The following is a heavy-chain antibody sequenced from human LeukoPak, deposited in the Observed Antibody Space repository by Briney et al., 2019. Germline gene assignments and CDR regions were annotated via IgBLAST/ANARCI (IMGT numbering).Heavy chain of an antibody. CDR2: ISSSSSYI. Sequence: PGGSLRLSCVASGFTFSRYDMNWVRQAPGKGLEWVSSISSSSSYIYYADSVKGRFSISRDNVKNSLYLQMNSLRAEDTAVYYCASGYYYDSSGYYYYFDYWGQGTLVTVSS. J-gene: IGHJ4*02. V-gene: IGHV3-21*01. CDR3: ASGYYYDSSGYYYYFDY. D-gene: IGHD3-22*01. CDR1: GFTFSRYD.